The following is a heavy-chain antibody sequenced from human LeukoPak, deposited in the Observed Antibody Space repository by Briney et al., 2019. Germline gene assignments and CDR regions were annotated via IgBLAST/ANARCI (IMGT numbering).Heavy chain of an antibody. CDR1: GFTFSSYA. V-gene: IGHV3-23*01. CDR2: ISGSGGST. J-gene: IGHJ4*02. CDR3: AKAPLYRFGTGTTHGSFDY. D-gene: IGHD1-7*01. Sequence: PGGSLRLSCAASGFTFSSYAMSWVRQAPGKGLEWVSAISGSGGSTYYADSVKGRFTISRDNSKNTLYLQMNSLRAEDTAVYYCAKAPLYRFGTGTTHGSFDYWGQGTLVTVSS.